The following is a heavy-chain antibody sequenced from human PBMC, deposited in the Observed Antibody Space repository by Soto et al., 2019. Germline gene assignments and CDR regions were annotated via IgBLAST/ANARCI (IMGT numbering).Heavy chain of an antibody. V-gene: IGHV4-34*01. Sequence: SETLSLTCAVYGGSFSGYYWSWIRQPPGEGLEWIGEINHSGSTNYNPSLKSRVTISVDTSKNQFSLKLSSVTAADTAVYYCARMGRRGYSYGLDYWGQGTLVTVSS. D-gene: IGHD5-18*01. CDR1: GGSFSGYY. CDR2: INHSGST. CDR3: ARMGRRGYSYGLDY. J-gene: IGHJ4*02.